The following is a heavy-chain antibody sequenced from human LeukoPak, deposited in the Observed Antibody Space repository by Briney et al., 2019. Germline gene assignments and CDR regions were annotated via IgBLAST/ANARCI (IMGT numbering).Heavy chain of an antibody. J-gene: IGHJ3*01. CDR1: GFTLSSYA. CDR3: AKDQTVYDSSGYYDLGS. CDR2: ISGSGGST. V-gene: IGHV3-23*01. D-gene: IGHD3-22*01. Sequence: GGSLRLSCAASGFTLSSYAMSWVRQAPGKGLEWVSAISGSGGSTYYADSVKGRFTISRDNSKNTLYLQMNSLRAEDTAVYYCAKDQTVYDSSGYYDLGSWGQGTMVTVSS.